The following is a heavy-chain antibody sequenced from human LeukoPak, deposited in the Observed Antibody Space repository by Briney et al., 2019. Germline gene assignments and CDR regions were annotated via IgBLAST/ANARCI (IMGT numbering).Heavy chain of an antibody. CDR1: GFTFSSYA. J-gene: IGHJ6*02. CDR2: IWYDGSNK. V-gene: IGHV3-33*08. D-gene: IGHD3-22*01. Sequence: PGGSLRLSCAASGFTFSSYAMSWVRQAPGKGLEWVAVIWYDGSNKYYADSVKGRFTISRDNSKNTLYLQMNSLRAEDTAVYYCARDGVVVAVAPKAYYGMDVWGQGTTVTVSS. CDR3: ARDGVVVAVAPKAYYGMDV.